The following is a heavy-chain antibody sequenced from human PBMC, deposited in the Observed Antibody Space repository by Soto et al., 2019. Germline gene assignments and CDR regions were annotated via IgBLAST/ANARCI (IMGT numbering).Heavy chain of an antibody. CDR3: AKDHTVVPDCGRDCD. CDR1: GFTFSSYG. J-gene: IGHJ4*02. Sequence: QVQLVESGGGVVQPGRSLRLSCAASGFTFSSYGMHWVRQAPGKGLEWVAVISYDGSNKYYADSVKGRFTISRDNSKKTLYLQMNSLRAEDTAVYYCAKDHTVVPDCGRDCDWGQGTLVTVSS. CDR2: ISYDGSNK. V-gene: IGHV3-30*18. D-gene: IGHD2-21*02.